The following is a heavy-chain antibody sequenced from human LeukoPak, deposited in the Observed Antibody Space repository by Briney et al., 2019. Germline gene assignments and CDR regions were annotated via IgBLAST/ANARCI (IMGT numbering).Heavy chain of an antibody. CDR1: GGSISSYY. J-gene: IGHJ5*02. Sequence: SETLSLTCTVSGGSISSYYWSWIRQPPGKGLEWIGYIYYSGSTNYNPSLKSRVTISVDTSKNQFSLKLSSVTAADTAVYYCARAKKIWSWSFDPWGQGTLVTVSS. CDR3: ARAKKIWSWSFDP. D-gene: IGHD2-8*02. V-gene: IGHV4-59*12. CDR2: IYYSGST.